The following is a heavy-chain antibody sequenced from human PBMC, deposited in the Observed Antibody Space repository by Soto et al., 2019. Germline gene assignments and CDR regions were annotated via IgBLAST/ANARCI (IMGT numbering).Heavy chain of an antibody. Sequence: TKTLSLTSTVFGGSISSSSYYWGSIRQTPGKGPECIRRIYHSGSTYYNPSLKSRVTISVDTSKNQFSLKLSSVTAADTAVYYCASIGYCISTSCYVDYYYGMDVWGQGTTVT. CDR2: IYHSGST. J-gene: IGHJ6*02. V-gene: IGHV4-39*01. D-gene: IGHD2-2*01. CDR1: GGSISSSSYY. CDR3: ASIGYCISTSCYVDYYYGMDV.